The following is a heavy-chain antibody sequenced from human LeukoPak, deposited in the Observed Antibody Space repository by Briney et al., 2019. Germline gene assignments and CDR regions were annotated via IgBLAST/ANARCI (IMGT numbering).Heavy chain of an antibody. J-gene: IGHJ5*02. CDR1: GFTFSTYS. Sequence: GGSLRLSCAACGFTFSTYSMSWVRQAPGKGLELVANIKEDGSEKYYVDSVKGRFTISRDNAKNSLYLQMNSLRAEDTALYYCVYGGSYYVAWGQGTLVTVSS. V-gene: IGHV3-7*01. CDR2: IKEDGSEK. CDR3: VYGGSYYVA. D-gene: IGHD3-10*01.